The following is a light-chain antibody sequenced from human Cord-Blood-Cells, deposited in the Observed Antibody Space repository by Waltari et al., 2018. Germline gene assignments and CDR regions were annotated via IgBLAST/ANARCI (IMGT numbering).Light chain of an antibody. J-gene: IGKJ1*01. CDR1: QSISSW. CDR2: KAS. V-gene: IGKV1-5*03. Sequence: DIQMTQSPSTLSASVGDRVTITCRASQSISSWLAWYQQKPGKAPKLLIYKASSIESGVPSRFSGSGSGTEFTLTISSLQPDDFATYYCQQYNSYLWTFGQGTKVEIK. CDR3: QQYNSYLWT.